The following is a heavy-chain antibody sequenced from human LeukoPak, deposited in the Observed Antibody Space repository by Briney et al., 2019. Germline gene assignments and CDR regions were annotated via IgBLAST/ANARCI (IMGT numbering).Heavy chain of an antibody. CDR2: ISGNGGST. Sequence: GGSLRLSCAASGFTFRDYAMSWVRQAPGKGLEWVSAISGNGGSTYYADSVKGRFTISRDNSKNTLHLQLNSLRDEDTAMYYCAMRPADCSSSSCPTINRYYYGMDVRGQGTTVIVSS. D-gene: IGHD2-15*01. V-gene: IGHV3-23*01. CDR3: AMRPADCSSSSCPTINRYYYGMDV. CDR1: GFTFRDYA. J-gene: IGHJ6*02.